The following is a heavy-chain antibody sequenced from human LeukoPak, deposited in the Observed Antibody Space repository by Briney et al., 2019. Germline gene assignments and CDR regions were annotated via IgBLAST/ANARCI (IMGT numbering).Heavy chain of an antibody. V-gene: IGHV1-69*01. CDR3: ARERDSSSWYSFDY. CDR2: IIPIFGTA. J-gene: IGHJ4*02. D-gene: IGHD6-13*01. CDR1: GGTFSSYA. Sequence: GSSVKVSCKASGGTFSSYAISWVRQAPGQGLEWLGGIIPIFGTANYAQKFQGRVTITADESTSTAYTELSSLRSEDTAVYYCARERDSSSWYSFDYWGQGTLVTVSS.